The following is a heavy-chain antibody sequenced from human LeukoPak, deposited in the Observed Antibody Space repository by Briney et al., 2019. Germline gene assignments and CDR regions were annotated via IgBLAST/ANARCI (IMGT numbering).Heavy chain of an antibody. CDR3: VKDNPLDY. CDR2: IRYDGSNK. Sequence: GGSLGLSCAASGFTFKNYGVLWVRQAPGKGLEWVAFIRYDGSNKYYADSVKGRFTISRDNSKNTLYLQMNSLRAEDTALYYCVKDNPLDYWGQGTLVIVSS. D-gene: IGHD1-14*01. CDR1: GFTFKNYG. J-gene: IGHJ4*02. V-gene: IGHV3-30*02.